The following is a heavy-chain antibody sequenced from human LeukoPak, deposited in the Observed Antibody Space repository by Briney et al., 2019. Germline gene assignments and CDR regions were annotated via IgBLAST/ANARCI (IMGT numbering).Heavy chain of an antibody. D-gene: IGHD1-7*01. Sequence: PGGSLRLSCAASGFTFSNYWVHWVRQAPWKGLVWVSRINPDGSTINYADSVKGRFTISRDNAKNTLYLQMNSLRAEDTAVYYCATAGNYRFDYWGQGTLVTVSS. CDR1: GFTFSNYW. CDR2: INPDGSTI. CDR3: ATAGNYRFDY. V-gene: IGHV3-74*01. J-gene: IGHJ4*02.